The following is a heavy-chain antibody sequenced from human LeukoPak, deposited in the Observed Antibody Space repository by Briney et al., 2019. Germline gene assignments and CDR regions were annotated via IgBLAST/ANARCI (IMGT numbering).Heavy chain of an antibody. Sequence: GASVTVSCEASGYTFTGYYMHWVRQAPGQGLEWMGRINPNSGGTNYAQKFQGRVTMTRDTSISTAYMELSRLRSDDTAVYYCARVVVPAAIYYYYGMDVWGQGTTVTVSS. V-gene: IGHV1-2*06. J-gene: IGHJ6*02. CDR2: INPNSGGT. CDR1: GYTFTGYY. CDR3: ARVVVPAAIYYYYGMDV. D-gene: IGHD2-2*01.